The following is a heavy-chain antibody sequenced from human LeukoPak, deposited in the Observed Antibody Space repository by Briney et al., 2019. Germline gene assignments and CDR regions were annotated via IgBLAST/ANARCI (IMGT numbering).Heavy chain of an antibody. CDR3: ARGGGSTWTQRGYFQH. V-gene: IGHV1-8*01. J-gene: IGHJ1*01. Sequence: ASVKVSCKASGYTFTSYDINWVRQATGQGLEWMGWMSPNSSNTGYAQKFQGRVTMTRNTSISTAYMELSSLRSEDTAVYYCARGGGSTWTQRGYFQHWGQGTLVTVSS. D-gene: IGHD6-13*01. CDR2: MSPNSSNT. CDR1: GYTFTSYD.